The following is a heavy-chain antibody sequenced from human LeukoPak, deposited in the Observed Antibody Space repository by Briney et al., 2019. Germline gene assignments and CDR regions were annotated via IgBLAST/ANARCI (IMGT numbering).Heavy chain of an antibody. CDR2: ISWHSGHI. D-gene: IGHD1-14*01. Sequence: PGGSLTLSCAASGFTFDDHGMHWVRQAPRKGLEWVSCISWHSGHIVYADSVKGRFTISRDNAKTSLYLEMSSLRAEDTALYYCARLSNHGGLYYYFDSWGQGTLVTVSS. V-gene: IGHV3-9*01. CDR1: GFTFDDHG. CDR3: ARLSNHGGLYYYFDS. J-gene: IGHJ4*02.